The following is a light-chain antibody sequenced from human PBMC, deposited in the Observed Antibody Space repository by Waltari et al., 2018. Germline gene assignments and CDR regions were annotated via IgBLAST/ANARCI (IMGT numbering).Light chain of an antibody. CDR2: DVS. CDR3: SSYTSSSTLDVV. V-gene: IGLV2-14*03. Sequence: QSALTQPSSVSGSPGQSITISCTGTSSDVGGYNYVSWYQQHPGKAPKLMIYDVSNRPSGVSTRVSGAKSGNTASLTISGLQAEDEADYYCSSYTSSSTLDVVFGGGTKLTVL. CDR1: SSDVGGYNY. J-gene: IGLJ2*01.